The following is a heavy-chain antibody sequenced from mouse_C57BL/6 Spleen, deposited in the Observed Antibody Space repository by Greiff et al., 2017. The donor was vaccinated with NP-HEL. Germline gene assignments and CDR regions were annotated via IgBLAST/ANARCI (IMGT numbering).Heavy chain of an antibody. D-gene: IGHD3-2*02. V-gene: IGHV1-5*01. CDR3: TRSLDSSGYFDY. Sequence: EVQLQQSGTVLARPGASVKMSCKTSGYTFTSYWMHWVKQRPGQGLEWIGAISPGNSDTSYNQKFKGKAKLTAVTSASTAYMELSSLTNEDSAVYYCTRSLDSSGYFDYWGQGTTLTVSS. J-gene: IGHJ2*01. CDR2: ISPGNSDT. CDR1: GYTFTSYW.